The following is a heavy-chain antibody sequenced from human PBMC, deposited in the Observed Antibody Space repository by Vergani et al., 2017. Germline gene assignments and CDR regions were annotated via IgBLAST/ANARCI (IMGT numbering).Heavy chain of an antibody. CDR1: GYSFTSYW. CDR3: ARHVVVTARTGDYYYYGMDV. D-gene: IGHD2-21*02. J-gene: IGHJ6*02. V-gene: IGHV5-51*01. Sequence: EVQLVQSGAEVKKPGESLKISCKGSGYSFTSYWIGWVRQMPGKSLEWMGIIYPGDSDTRYSPSFQGQVTISADKSISTAYLQWSSLKDSDTAMYYCARHVVVTARTGDYYYYGMDVWGQGTTVTVSS. CDR2: IYPGDSDT.